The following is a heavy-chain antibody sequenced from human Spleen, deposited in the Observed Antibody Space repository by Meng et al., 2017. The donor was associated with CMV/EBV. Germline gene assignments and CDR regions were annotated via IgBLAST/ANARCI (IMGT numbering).Heavy chain of an antibody. J-gene: IGHJ5*02. Sequence: GGSISSGGYYWNWIRQHPGKGLEWIGFIDHSGTTYYNPSLKSRVTISVDTSKKQFSLKLSSVTAADTAVYYCASGTIVDRQYNWFDPWGQGTLVTVS. CDR3: ASGTIVDRQYNWFDP. V-gene: IGHV4-31*02. CDR2: IDHSGTT. CDR1: GGSISSGGYY. D-gene: IGHD6-6*01.